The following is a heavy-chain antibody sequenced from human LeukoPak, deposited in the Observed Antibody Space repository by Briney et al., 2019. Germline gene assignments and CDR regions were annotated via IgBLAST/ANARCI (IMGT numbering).Heavy chain of an antibody. CDR2: IVVGSGNT. J-gene: IGHJ3*02. D-gene: IGHD6-13*01. CDR3: AAVSGLSSSYPDSFDAFDI. CDR1: GFTFTSSA. Sequence: ASVKVSCKASGFTFTSSAMQWVRQARGQRLEWIGWIVVGSGNTNYAQKFQERVTITRDVSTSTAYMELSSLRSEDTAVYYCAAVSGLSSSYPDSFDAFDIWGQGTMVTVSS. V-gene: IGHV1-58*02.